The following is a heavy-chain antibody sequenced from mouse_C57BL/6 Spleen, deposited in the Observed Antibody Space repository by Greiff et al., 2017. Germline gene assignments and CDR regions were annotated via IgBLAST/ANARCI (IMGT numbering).Heavy chain of an antibody. J-gene: IGHJ1*03. Sequence: VQLQQSGAELVKPGASVKISCKASGYAFSSYWMNWVKQRPGKGLEWIGQIYPGDGDTNYNGKFKGKATLTADKSSSTAYMQLSSLTSEDSAVXFCARGATASWYFDVWGTGTTVTVSS. CDR3: ARGATASWYFDV. V-gene: IGHV1-80*01. CDR1: GYAFSSYW. CDR2: IYPGDGDT. D-gene: IGHD1-2*01.